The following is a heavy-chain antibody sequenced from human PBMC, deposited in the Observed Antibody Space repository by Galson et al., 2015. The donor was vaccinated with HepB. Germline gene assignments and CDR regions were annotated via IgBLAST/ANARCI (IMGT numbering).Heavy chain of an antibody. Sequence: SLRLSCAASGFTFSDYYMSWIRQAPGKGLEWVPYISSGSSYTRYADSVKGRFTISRDNAKNSLYLQMNSLRAEDTAVYYCAKGGYDQAHDYWAQGTLVTVSS. V-gene: IGHV3-11*06. CDR1: GFTFSDYY. CDR3: AKGGYDQAHDY. CDR2: ISSGSSYT. J-gene: IGHJ4*02. D-gene: IGHD5-12*01.